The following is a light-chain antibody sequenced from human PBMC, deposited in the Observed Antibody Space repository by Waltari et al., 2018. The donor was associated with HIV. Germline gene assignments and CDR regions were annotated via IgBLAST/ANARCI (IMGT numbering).Light chain of an antibody. CDR3: ASFTADNTVL. V-gene: IGLV2-14*03. CDR1: DSDFGLYNF. CDR2: DVY. J-gene: IGLJ3*02. Sequence: AVTQPASVSGLPGQSTTISCTGGDSDFGLYNFVSWYQQHSGKPPKLILYDVYSRSSGVADRFSGAISGNTASLTISDLRAEDEAHYYCASFTADNTVLFGGGTEVTVL.